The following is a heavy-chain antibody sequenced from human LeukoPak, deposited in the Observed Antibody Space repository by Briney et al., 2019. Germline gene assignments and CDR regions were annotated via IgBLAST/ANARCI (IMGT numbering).Heavy chain of an antibody. J-gene: IGHJ4*02. CDR3: ARGPKYSSSWSRSFDY. D-gene: IGHD6-13*01. CDR2: INHSGST. Sequence: SETLSLTCAVYGGSFSGYYWSWIRQPPGKGLEWIGEINHSGSTNYNPSLKSRVTISVDTSKNQFSLKLSSVTAADTAVYYCARGPKYSSSWSRSFDYWGQGTLVTVSS. CDR1: GGSFSGYY. V-gene: IGHV4-34*01.